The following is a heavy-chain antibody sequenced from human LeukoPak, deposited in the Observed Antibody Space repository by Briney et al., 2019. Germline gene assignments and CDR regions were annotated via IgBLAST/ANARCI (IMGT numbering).Heavy chain of an antibody. J-gene: IGHJ4*02. CDR1: GYTFTSYD. D-gene: IGHD3-3*02. Sequence: ASVKVSCKASGYTFTSYDINWVRQATGQGLEWMGWMNPNSGNTGYAQKFQGRVTMTRNTSISTAYMELSSLRSGDTAVYYCARKSGIFGVVIIDYWGQGTLVTVSS. CDR3: ARKSGIFGVVIIDY. V-gene: IGHV1-8*01. CDR2: MNPNSGNT.